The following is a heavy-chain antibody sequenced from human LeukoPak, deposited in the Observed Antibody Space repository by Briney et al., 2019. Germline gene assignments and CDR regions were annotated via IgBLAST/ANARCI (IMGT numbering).Heavy chain of an antibody. CDR2: IYYSGST. D-gene: IGHD3-3*01. J-gene: IGHJ4*02. CDR3: ATITIFDPFPPPHGEGFDY. V-gene: IGHV4-39*01. CDR1: GGSISSSSYY. Sequence: SETLSLTCTVSGGSISSSSYYWGWIRQPPGKGLEWIGSIYYSGSTYYNPSLKSRVTISVDTSKNQFSLKLSSVTAADTAVYYCATITIFDPFPPPHGEGFDYWGQGTLVTVSS.